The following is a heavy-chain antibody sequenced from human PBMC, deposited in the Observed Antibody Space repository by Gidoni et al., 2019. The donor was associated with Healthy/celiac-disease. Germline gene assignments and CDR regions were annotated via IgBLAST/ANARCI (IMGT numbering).Heavy chain of an antibody. CDR2: ISSSGSTI. Sequence: QVQLVESGGGLVKPGGSLRLSCAASGFTFSDYYMSWIRQAPGKGLEWVSYISSSGSTIYYADSVKGRFTISRDNAKNSLYLQMNSLRAEDTAVYYCASPYYDFWSDYYYMDVWGKGTTVTVSS. V-gene: IGHV3-11*01. CDR3: ASPYYDFWSDYYYMDV. D-gene: IGHD3-3*01. J-gene: IGHJ6*03. CDR1: GFTFSDYY.